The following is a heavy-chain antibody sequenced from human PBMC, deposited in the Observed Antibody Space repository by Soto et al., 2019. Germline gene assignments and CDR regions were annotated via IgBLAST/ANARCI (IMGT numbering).Heavy chain of an antibody. V-gene: IGHV4-59*01. CDR2: AYYSGST. CDR3: ARDRSTYGGGGTGEVKENWFDP. J-gene: IGHJ5*02. D-gene: IGHD2-8*01. Sequence: SSETLSLTCSVSGGSISHYYWSWIRQSPGKGLEWIGYAYYSGSTDYNPSLKSRVTMSVDTSKNQVSLKLNSVTTADTAVYYCARDRSTYGGGGTGEVKENWFDPWGPGTMVTVYS. CDR1: GGSISHYY.